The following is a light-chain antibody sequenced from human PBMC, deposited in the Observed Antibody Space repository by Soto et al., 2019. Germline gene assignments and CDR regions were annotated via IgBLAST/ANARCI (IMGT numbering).Light chain of an antibody. CDR2: EVT. J-gene: IGLJ1*01. CDR1: SSDIGRYKY. CDR3: SSYTDDTTYV. V-gene: IGLV2-14*01. Sequence: QSVLTQPASVSGSPGQSITISCTGSSSDIGRYKYVSWYQQHPDKAPRLIIYEVTNRPSGVSSRFSGSKSHNTASLTISGLQAEDEADYYCSSYTDDTTYVFGTGTKVTAL.